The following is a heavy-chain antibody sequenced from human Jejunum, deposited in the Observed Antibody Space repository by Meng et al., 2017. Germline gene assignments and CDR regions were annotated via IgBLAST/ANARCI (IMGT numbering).Heavy chain of an antibody. J-gene: IGHJ4*02. CDR2: NYWDDDK. D-gene: IGHD3-22*01. CDR1: GFSLSTSGVG. CDR3: ARLPYYYDTSGYYG. Sequence: QIPLKDSGPTLVKPTQTLTLTCTFSGFSLSTSGVGVGWIRQPPGKALEWLAINYWDDDKRYSPSLKSRLTITKDTSKNQVVLTMTNMDPVDTATYYCARLPYYYDTSGYYGWGQGTLVTVSS. V-gene: IGHV2-5*02.